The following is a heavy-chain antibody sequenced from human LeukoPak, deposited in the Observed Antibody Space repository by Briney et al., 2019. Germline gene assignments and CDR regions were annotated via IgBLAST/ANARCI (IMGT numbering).Heavy chain of an antibody. CDR1: GFTFSSYA. CDR2: IKQDGSEK. CDR3: ASGWVGKRWLQLGDY. V-gene: IGHV3-7*01. J-gene: IGHJ4*02. Sequence: GGSLSLSCAAYGFTFSSYAMSWVSQAPGKGLEWVANIKQDGSEKYYVDSVKGRFTISRDNAKHSLYLQMNSLRAEDTAVYYCASGWVGKRWLQLGDYWGQGTLVTVSS. D-gene: IGHD5-24*01.